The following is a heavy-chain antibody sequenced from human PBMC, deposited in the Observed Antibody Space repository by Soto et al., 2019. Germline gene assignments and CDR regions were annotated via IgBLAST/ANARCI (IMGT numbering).Heavy chain of an antibody. D-gene: IGHD2-15*01. CDR1: GYNFPNYW. CDR3: ARQVRSDGPGDS. CDR2: IYPRDSET. V-gene: IGHV5-51*01. J-gene: IGHJ4*02. Sequence: GESLKISCKASGYNFPNYWIAWVRQMPVQGLEWMGIIYPRDSETRFSPSIQGQVTISADKSTNTAYLQWSSLRASDTAMYYCARQVRSDGPGDSWGQGPLVTVSS.